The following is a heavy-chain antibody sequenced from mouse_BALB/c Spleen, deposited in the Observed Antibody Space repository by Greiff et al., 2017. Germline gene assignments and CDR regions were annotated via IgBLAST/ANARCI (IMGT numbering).Heavy chain of an antibody. CDR3: ARGGSPYYFDY. J-gene: IGHJ2*01. V-gene: IGHV5-9-4*01. CDR2: ISSGGSYT. Sequence: EVKLVESGGGLVKPGGSLKLSCAASGFTFSSYAMSWVRQSPEKRLEWVAEISSGGSYTYYPDTVTGRFTISRDNAKNTLYLEMSSLRSEDTAMYDCARGGSPYYFDYGGQGTTLTVSS. CDR1: GFTFSSYA.